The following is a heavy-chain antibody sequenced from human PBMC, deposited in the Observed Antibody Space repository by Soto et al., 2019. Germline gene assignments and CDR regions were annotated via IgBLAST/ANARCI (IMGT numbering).Heavy chain of an antibody. CDR1: GYTFSDFD. V-gene: IGHV1-8*01. D-gene: IGHD3-16*01. CDR3: ARGNPFNYAGFDV. CDR2: MNAKSGDT. J-gene: IGHJ6*01. Sequence: ASVKVSCKASGYTFSDFDINWLRQASGQGPEWMGWMNAKSGDTFFAQRFQGKFNMTRDTSLSTAYMEVGSLTSDDTAMYYCARGNPFNYAGFDVWGQGTTVAVSS.